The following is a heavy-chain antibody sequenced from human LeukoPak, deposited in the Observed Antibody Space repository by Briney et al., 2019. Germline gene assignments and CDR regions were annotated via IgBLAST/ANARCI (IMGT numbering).Heavy chain of an antibody. Sequence: PGGSLRLSCAASGFTFSSYAMSWVRQAPGKGLEWVSAISGSGGSTYYADSVKGRFTISRDNSKNTLYLQMNSLRAEDTAVYYCAGRELQYYYYGMDVWGQGTTVTVSS. J-gene: IGHJ6*02. CDR2: ISGSGGST. D-gene: IGHD1-26*01. CDR1: GFTFSSYA. V-gene: IGHV3-23*01. CDR3: AGRELQYYYYGMDV.